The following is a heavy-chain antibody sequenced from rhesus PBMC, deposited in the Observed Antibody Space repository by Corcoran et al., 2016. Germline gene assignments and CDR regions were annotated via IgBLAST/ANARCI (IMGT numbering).Heavy chain of an antibody. CDR3: AREYSNPYGLDS. D-gene: IGHD4-23*01. CDR1: GGSISDSYR. J-gene: IGHJ6*01. V-gene: IGHV4S10*01. CDR2: IYGSSTIT. Sequence: QVQLQESGPAVVKPSETLSLTCAVSGGSISDSYRWSWISQPPWKGLEWIGYIYGSSTITNYNPSLKSRVTISKDTSNNQFSLQLSSVTAADTAVYYCAREYSNPYGLDSWGQGVVVTVSS.